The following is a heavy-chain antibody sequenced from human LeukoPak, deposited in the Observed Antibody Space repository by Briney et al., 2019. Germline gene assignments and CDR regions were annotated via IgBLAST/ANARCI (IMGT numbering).Heavy chain of an antibody. CDR1: GGSFSGYY. V-gene: IGHV4-34*01. Sequence: SETLSLTCAVYGGSFSGYYWSWIRQPPGKGLEWIGEINHSGSTNYNPSLKSRVTISVDTSKNQFSLKLSSVTAADTAVYYCARHCGDGYKGPSYFDYWGQGTLVTVSS. J-gene: IGHJ4*02. CDR2: INHSGST. D-gene: IGHD5-24*01. CDR3: ARHCGDGYKGPSYFDY.